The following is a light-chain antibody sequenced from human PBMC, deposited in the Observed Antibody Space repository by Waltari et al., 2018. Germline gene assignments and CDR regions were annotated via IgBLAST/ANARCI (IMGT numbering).Light chain of an antibody. CDR1: SRDVGTYNL. J-gene: IGLJ3*02. CDR3: CSYVSGDTWV. Sequence: QSPLTQPASVSGSPGQSITISCTGPSRDVGTYNLFSWYQQHPGKAPKLMIYEDYKRPSGVSNRFSGSKSGNTASLTISGLQAEDEADYYCCSYVSGDTWVFGGGTELAVL. V-gene: IGLV2-23*01. CDR2: EDY.